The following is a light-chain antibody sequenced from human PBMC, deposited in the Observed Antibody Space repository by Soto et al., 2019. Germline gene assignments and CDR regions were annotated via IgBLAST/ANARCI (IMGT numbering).Light chain of an antibody. Sequence: IVLPPSPAILSVYPGERATLXCRSSQSISRSLAWYQQKPGQAPRLLISDASTRATGIPARFSGSGSGTEFTLTISSLQSEDFALYYCHQYNSWPPGTVGQGTKVDVK. J-gene: IGKJ2*01. CDR2: DAS. CDR1: QSISRS. V-gene: IGKV3-15*01. CDR3: HQYNSWPPGT.